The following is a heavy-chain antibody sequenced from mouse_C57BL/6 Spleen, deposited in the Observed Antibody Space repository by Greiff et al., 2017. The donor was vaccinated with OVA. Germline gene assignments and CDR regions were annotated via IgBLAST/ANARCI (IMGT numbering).Heavy chain of an antibody. CDR2: IYPGDGDT. V-gene: IGHV1-82*01. Sequence: QVQLQQSGPELVKPGASVKISCKASGYAFSSSWMNWVKQRPGKGLEWIGRIYPGDGDTNYNGKFKGKATLTADKSSSTAYMQLSSLTSEDSAVYFCAPLYGKIWFAYWGQGTLVTVSA. J-gene: IGHJ3*01. D-gene: IGHD2-1*01. CDR3: APLYGKIWFAY. CDR1: GYAFSSSW.